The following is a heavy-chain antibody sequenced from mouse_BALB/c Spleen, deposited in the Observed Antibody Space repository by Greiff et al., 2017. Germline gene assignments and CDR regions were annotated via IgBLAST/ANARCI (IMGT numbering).Heavy chain of an antibody. V-gene: IGHV1-9*01. D-gene: IGHD2-10*02. J-gene: IGHJ1*01. CDR3: ARVGYGNYVWYFDV. CDR1: GYTFSSYW. CDR2: ILPGSGST. Sequence: QVQLQQSGAELMKPGASVKISCKATGYTFSSYWIEWVKQRPGHGLEWIGEILPGSGSTNYNEKFKGKATFTADTSSNTAYMQLSSLTSEDSAVYYCARVGYGNYVWYFDVWGAGTTVTVSS.